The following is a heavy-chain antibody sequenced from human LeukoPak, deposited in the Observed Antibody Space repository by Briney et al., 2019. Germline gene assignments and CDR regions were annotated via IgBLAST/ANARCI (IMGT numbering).Heavy chain of an antibody. J-gene: IGHJ4*02. CDR2: ISYDGSNK. CDR3: AKVRGFKITFGGVLD. D-gene: IGHD3-16*01. V-gene: IGHV3-30*18. CDR1: GFTFSNYG. Sequence: PGGSLRLSCAASGFTFSNYGMHWVRQAPGKGLEWVAVISYDGSNKYYAESVKGRFTISRDNSKNTVFLQMSSLRPEDTAVFYCAKVRGFKITFGGVLDWGQGTPVTVSS.